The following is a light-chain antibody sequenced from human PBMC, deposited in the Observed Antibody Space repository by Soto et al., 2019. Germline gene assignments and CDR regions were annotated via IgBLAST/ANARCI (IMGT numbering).Light chain of an antibody. CDR3: QSYENSRTGFYV. CDR1: SSDIGAGFD. Sequence: QSVLTQPPSVSGAPGQRVTISCTGSSSDIGAGFDVHWYQHLPGTAPKLLIYGNTNRHSGVPVRFSGSKSGTSASLVITGLQAEDEADYYCQSYENSRTGFYVFGSGTKLTVL. CDR2: GNT. V-gene: IGLV1-40*01. J-gene: IGLJ1*01.